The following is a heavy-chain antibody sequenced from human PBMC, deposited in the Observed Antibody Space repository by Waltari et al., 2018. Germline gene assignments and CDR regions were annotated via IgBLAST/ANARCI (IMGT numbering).Heavy chain of an antibody. CDR1: GITFSSYG. V-gene: IGHV3-33*01. CDR3: ARASDLYYYMDV. D-gene: IGHD1-26*01. J-gene: IGHJ6*03. Sequence: QVQLVDSGGGVVQPGRSLRLSCAASGITFSSYGMHWVRQAPGKGLEWVAVIWYDGSNKYYADSVKGRFTISRDNSKNTLYLQMNSLRAEDTAVYYCARASDLYYYMDVWGKGTTVTVSS. CDR2: IWYDGSNK.